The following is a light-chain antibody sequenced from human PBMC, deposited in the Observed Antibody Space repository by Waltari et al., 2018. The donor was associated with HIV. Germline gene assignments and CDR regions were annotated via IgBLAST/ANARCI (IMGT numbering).Light chain of an antibody. Sequence: IVMTHSPPTLSVSPGERATLSCRASQSVSTILAWSQQKPGQAPRLLSSGASTRATGLPARFSGSGSGTEFTLTISSLQSEDFAVYYCQQYNKWPGTFGQGTKVEIK. CDR2: GAS. CDR1: QSVSTI. CDR3: QQYNKWPGT. V-gene: IGKV3-15*01. J-gene: IGKJ1*01.